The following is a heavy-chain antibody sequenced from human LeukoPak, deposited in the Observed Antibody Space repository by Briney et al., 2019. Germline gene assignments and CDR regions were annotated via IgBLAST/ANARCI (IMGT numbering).Heavy chain of an antibody. J-gene: IGHJ5*02. D-gene: IGHD6-19*01. CDR1: GFIFTKYG. Sequence: ASVKVSRKASGFIFTKYGISWVRQAPGQGLEWVGWISGYTSTTTVYMELRSLRSDDTAFYYCARDPRNTSGWKTWFDTWGRGTLVTVSS. CDR3: ARDPRNTSGWKTWFDT. V-gene: IGHV1-18*01. CDR2: ISG.